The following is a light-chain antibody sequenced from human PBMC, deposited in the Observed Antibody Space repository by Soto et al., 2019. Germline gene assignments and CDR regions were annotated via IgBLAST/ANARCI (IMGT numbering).Light chain of an antibody. CDR1: SLTKNY. Sequence: SYELTQPSSVSVSPRQTARITCSGDSLTKNYAYWYQQKSGQAPVLVIHEDSKRPSGIPERFSGSSSGTMATLTITWAQVEDGADYYCFSTESNGRGVFGGVTKVTVL. CDR3: FSTESNGRGV. CDR2: EDS. J-gene: IGLJ3*02. V-gene: IGLV3-10*01.